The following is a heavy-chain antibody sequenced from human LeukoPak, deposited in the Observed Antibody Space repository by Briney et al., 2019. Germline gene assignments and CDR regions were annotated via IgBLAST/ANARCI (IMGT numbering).Heavy chain of an antibody. V-gene: IGHV4-61*02. CDR3: ARDYGGAVAD. CDR2: IYTSGST. J-gene: IGHJ4*02. Sequence: SQTLSLTCTVSGGSISRGSYYWSWLRQPAGKGLEWIGRIYTSGSTNYNPSLKSRVTISVDTSKNQFSLKLSSVTAADTAVYYCARDYGGAVADWGQGTLVTVSS. CDR1: GGSISRGSYY. D-gene: IGHD6-19*01.